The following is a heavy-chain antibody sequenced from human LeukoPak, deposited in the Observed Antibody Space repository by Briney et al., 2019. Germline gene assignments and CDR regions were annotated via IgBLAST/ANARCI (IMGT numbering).Heavy chain of an antibody. Sequence: PGGSLRLSCAASGFTFSSYGMHWVRQAPGKGLEWVAVIWYDGSNKYYADSVKGRFTISRDNSKNTLYLQMNSLRAEDTAVYYCAREVRGSYSPPFDYWGQGTLVTVSS. V-gene: IGHV3-33*08. CDR2: IWYDGSNK. CDR1: GFTFSSYG. D-gene: IGHD1-26*01. J-gene: IGHJ4*02. CDR3: AREVRGSYSPPFDY.